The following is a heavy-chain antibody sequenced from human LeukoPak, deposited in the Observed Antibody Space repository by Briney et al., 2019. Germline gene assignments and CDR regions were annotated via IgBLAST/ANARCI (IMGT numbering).Heavy chain of an antibody. CDR1: GFTFSNFW. V-gene: IGHV3-74*01. Sequence: GGSLRLSCLASGFTFSNFWLHWVRQAPGKGLEWVSRISGDGSMSNYADSVKGRFTISRDNAKNTLYLQMYSLRDDDTAVYFCTKGGTTVFDDWGQGTLVTVSS. D-gene: IGHD1-1*01. CDR2: ISGDGSMS. CDR3: TKGGTTVFDD. J-gene: IGHJ4*02.